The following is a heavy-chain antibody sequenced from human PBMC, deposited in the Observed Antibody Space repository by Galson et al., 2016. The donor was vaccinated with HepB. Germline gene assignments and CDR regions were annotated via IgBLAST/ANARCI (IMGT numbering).Heavy chain of an antibody. V-gene: IGHV3-7*01. CDR3: ADPPSGL. J-gene: IGHJ4*02. CDR2: XXESXXXR. D-gene: IGHD3-10*01. CDR1: GFTFSXXX. Sequence: SLRLSCAASGFTFSXXXMSXXXQAXXXGLXXVAXXXESXXXREYVDSGKGRFTISRDNARNSLFLQXNSLRVEDTALYYCADPPSGLWGQGTLVSVSS.